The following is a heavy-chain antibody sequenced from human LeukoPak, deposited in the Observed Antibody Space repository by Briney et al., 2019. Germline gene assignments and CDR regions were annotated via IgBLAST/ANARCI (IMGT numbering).Heavy chain of an antibody. V-gene: IGHV4-61*01. CDR3: AIGSRFDY. CDR2: IYYSGST. CDR1: GGSVSSGSYY. D-gene: IGHD5-12*01. Sequence: PSETLSLTCTVSGGSVSSGSYYWSWIRQPPGKGLEWIGYIYYSGSTNYNPSLKSRVTISVDTSKNQLSLKLSSVTAADTAVYYCAIGSRFDYWGQGTLVTVSS. J-gene: IGHJ4*02.